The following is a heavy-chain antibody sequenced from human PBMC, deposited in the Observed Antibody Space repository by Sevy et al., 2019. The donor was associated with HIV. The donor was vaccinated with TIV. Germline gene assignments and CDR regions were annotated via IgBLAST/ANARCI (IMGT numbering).Heavy chain of an antibody. J-gene: IGHJ4*02. CDR1: GLTFSTYS. D-gene: IGHD3-10*01. V-gene: IGHV3-48*01. Sequence: GGSLRLSCAASGLTFSTYSMNWVRQAPGKGLEWVSYISSSSSTIYYADSVKGRFTISRDNAKNSLYLQMNSLRAEDTAVYYCASPLPFYNGSACEEFDYWGRGTLVTVSS. CDR3: ASPLPFYNGSACEEFDY. CDR2: ISSSSSTI.